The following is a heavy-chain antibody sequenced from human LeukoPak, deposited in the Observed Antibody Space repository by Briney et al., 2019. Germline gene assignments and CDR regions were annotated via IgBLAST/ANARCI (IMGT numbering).Heavy chain of an antibody. D-gene: IGHD3-10*01. CDR1: GYTFTGYY. CDR3: ARGRLGSGSQYDAFDI. CDR2: INPNSGDT. V-gene: IGHV1-2*02. J-gene: IGHJ3*02. Sequence: ASVKVSCKASGYTFTGYYMHWVRQAPGQGLEWMGWINPNSGDTNYAQKFQGRVTMTRDTSISTAYMELSRLTSDDTAVFYCARGRLGSGSQYDAFDIWGQGTMVTASS.